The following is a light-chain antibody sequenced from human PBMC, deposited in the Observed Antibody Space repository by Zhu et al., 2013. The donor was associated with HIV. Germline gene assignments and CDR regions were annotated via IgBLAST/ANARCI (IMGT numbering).Light chain of an antibody. CDR1: QSVSNNY. CDR2: GTS. V-gene: IGKV3-20*01. J-gene: IGKJ3*01. CDR3: QQYGSSPFT. Sequence: EIVLTQSPDTLSLSPGEGATLSCRASQSVSNNYLAWYQQTPGQAPRLLVYGTSTRATDIPDRFTGSGSGTDFTLTISRLEPEDFAVYYCQQYGSSPFTFGPGTKVDIK.